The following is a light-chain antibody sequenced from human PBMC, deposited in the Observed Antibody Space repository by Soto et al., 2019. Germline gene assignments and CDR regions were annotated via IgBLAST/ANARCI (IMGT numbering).Light chain of an antibody. Sequence: QSALTQPPSASGSPGQSVTISCTGTSSDVGSYNYVSWYQQHPGKAPKLMIYEVTKRPSGVPDRFSGSKSGNTASLTVSGLQAEDEAEYYCTSYAGSNNFGIFGTGTKLTVL. J-gene: IGLJ1*01. CDR1: SSDVGSYNY. CDR2: EVT. CDR3: TSYAGSNNFGI. V-gene: IGLV2-8*01.